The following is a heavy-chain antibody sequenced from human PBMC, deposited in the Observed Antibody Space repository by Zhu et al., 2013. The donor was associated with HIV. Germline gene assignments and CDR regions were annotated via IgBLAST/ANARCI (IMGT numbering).Heavy chain of an antibody. D-gene: IGHD4-17*01. V-gene: IGHV1-46*03. Sequence: QVQLVQSGAEVKKPGASVKVSCKASGYTFTSYYMHWVQQAPGQGLEWMGIINPSGGSTSYAQKFQGRVTMTRDTSTSTVYMELSSLRSEDTAVYYCATSYGDYHYYFDYWGQGTLVTVSS. J-gene: IGHJ4*02. CDR2: INPSGGST. CDR1: GYTFTSYY. CDR3: ATSYGDYHYYFDY.